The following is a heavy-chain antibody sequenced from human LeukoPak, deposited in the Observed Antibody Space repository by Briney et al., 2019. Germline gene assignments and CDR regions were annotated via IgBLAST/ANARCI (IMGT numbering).Heavy chain of an antibody. V-gene: IGHV4-39*01. D-gene: IGHD1-14*01. CDR3: ARLNKPGWFDP. J-gene: IGHJ5*02. CDR1: GVSVSSSSYY. CDR2: IYDSGST. Sequence: PSETLSLTCTVSGVSVSSSSYYWGWLRQSPGKGLEWIGSIYDSGSTYYNPSLKSRVTISIDTPKNQFSLRLNSVTATDTAVYYCARLNKPGWFDPWGQGTLVTVSS.